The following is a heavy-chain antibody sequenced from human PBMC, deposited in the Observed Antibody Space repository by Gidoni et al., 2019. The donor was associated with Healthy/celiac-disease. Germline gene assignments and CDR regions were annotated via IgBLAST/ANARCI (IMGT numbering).Heavy chain of an antibody. CDR1: GFTFSSYA. V-gene: IGHV3-23*01. J-gene: IGHJ6*02. D-gene: IGHD3-10*01. CDR2: IRGSGGST. Sequence: EVQLLESGGGLVQPGGSLRLSCAASGFTFSSYAMSWARQAPGKGLEWVSAIRGSGGSTYYAASVKGRFTISRDTSKNTLYLQMNSLRAEDTAVYYCATGITMVRGPYYYYGMDVWGQGTTVTVSS. CDR3: ATGITMVRGPYYYYGMDV.